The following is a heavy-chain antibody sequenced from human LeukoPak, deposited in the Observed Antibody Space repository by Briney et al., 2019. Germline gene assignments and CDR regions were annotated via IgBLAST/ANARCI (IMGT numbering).Heavy chain of an antibody. CDR1: GFTVSSNY. V-gene: IGHV3-66*01. CDR2: IYSGGST. Sequence: PGGSLRLSCAASGFTVSSNYMSWVRQAPGKGLEWVSVIYSGGSTYYADSVKGRFTISRDNSKNTLYLQMNSLRAEDTAVYYCARGPVGATIDAFDIWGQGTMVTVSS. J-gene: IGHJ3*02. CDR3: ARGPVGATIDAFDI. D-gene: IGHD1-26*01.